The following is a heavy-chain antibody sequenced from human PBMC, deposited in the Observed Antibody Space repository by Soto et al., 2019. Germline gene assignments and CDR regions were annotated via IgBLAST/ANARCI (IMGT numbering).Heavy chain of an antibody. D-gene: IGHD3-16*01. CDR1: GGSFSGYY. CDR3: MKGGYYFDY. Sequence: PSETLSLTCAVYGGSFSGYYWSWIRQPPGKGLEWVGRIKSKTDGGTTDYAAPVKGRFTISRDDSKNTLYLQMNSLKTEDTAVYYCMKGGYYFDYWGQGTLVTVSS. CDR2: IKSKTDGGTT. J-gene: IGHJ4*02. V-gene: IGHV3-15*07.